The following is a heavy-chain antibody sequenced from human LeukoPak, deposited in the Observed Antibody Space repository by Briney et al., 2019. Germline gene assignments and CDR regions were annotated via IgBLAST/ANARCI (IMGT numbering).Heavy chain of an antibody. J-gene: IGHJ3*02. CDR1: GFTFSDYS. CDR3: ARKVVITGIYAFDI. CDR2: IKQDGSEK. Sequence: GGSLRLSCAASGFTFSDYSMNWVRQTPRKGLEWVANIKQDGSEKYYVDSVKGRFTISRDNAKNSLYLQMNSLRAEDTAVYYCARKVVITGIYAFDIWGQGTMVTVSA. D-gene: IGHD3-22*01. V-gene: IGHV3-7*01.